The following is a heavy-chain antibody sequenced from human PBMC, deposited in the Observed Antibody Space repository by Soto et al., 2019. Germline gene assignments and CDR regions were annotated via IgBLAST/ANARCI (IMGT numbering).Heavy chain of an antibody. D-gene: IGHD1-26*01. CDR1: GGSFGSSA. CDR2: IIPVFDKA. V-gene: IGHV1-69*01. CDR3: ASLRSDWCDAFDL. J-gene: IGHJ3*01. Sequence: QVQLVQSGADVKKPGSSVKVSCKTSGGSFGSSAISWVRQAPAQGLEWMGEIIPVFDKANYAQNFQGRLTITADDLTGTVFMELSSLISEYTAVYFCASLRSDWCDAFDLWGLATFVTISS.